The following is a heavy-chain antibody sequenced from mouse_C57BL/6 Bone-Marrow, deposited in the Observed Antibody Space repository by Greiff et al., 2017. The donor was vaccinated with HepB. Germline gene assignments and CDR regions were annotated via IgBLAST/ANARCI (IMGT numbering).Heavy chain of an antibody. CDR3: ARCGFTVPFAY. D-gene: IGHD1-1*01. CDR1: GYTFTSYG. Sequence: VQLQQSGAELARPGASVKLSCKASGYTFTSYGISWVKQRTGQGLEWIGEISPRSGNTYYNEKFKGKATLTADKSSSTAYIELRSLTSEDSAVYFCARCGFTVPFAYWGQGTLVTVSA. V-gene: IGHV1-81*01. CDR2: ISPRSGNT. J-gene: IGHJ3*01.